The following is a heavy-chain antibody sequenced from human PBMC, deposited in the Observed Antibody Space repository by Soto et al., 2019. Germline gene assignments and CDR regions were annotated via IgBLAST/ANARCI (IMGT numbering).Heavy chain of an antibody. D-gene: IGHD3-3*01. CDR1: GYTFTGYY. J-gene: IGHJ6*02. CDR3: ARTSITIFGVVTHYGMDV. CDR2: INPNSGGT. V-gene: IGHV1-2*04. Sequence: ASVKVSCKASGYTFTGYYMHWVRQAPGQGLEWMGWINPNSGGTNYAQKFQGWVTMTRETSISTAYMELSRLRSDDTAVYYCARTSITIFGVVTHYGMDVWGQGTTVTVSS.